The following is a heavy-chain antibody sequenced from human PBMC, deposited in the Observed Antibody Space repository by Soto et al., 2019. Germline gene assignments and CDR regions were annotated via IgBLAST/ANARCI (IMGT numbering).Heavy chain of an antibody. CDR3: ARDYDSSGYGIRAFDI. J-gene: IGHJ3*02. CDR1: GGTFSSYT. CDR2: IIPILGIA. D-gene: IGHD3-22*01. V-gene: IGHV1-69*02. Sequence: SVKVSCKAFGGTFSSYTISWVRQAPGQGLEWMGRIIPILGIANYAQKFQGRVTITADKSTSTAYMELSSLRSEDTAVYYCARDYDSSGYGIRAFDIWGQGTMVTVSS.